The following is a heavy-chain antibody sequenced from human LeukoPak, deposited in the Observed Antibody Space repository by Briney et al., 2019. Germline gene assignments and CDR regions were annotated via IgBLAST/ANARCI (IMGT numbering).Heavy chain of an antibody. J-gene: IGHJ4*02. CDR3: ARDMGTYCSGTTCYAGHFDC. CDR1: GFTFSHCG. CDR2: LSNDGTKQ. V-gene: IGHV3-33*05. D-gene: IGHD2-2*01. Sequence: GGSLRLSCATSGFTFSHCGFHWVRQAPGKGLEWVAFLSNDGTKQYYAESVKGRFTITRDNSKNTVFLQMSSLRAGDTAVYYCARDMGTYCSGTTCYAGHFDCWGQGTLVTVSS.